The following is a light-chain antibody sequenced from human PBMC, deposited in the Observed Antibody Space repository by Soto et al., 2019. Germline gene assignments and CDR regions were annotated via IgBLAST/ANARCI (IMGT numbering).Light chain of an antibody. CDR1: SNDFGRYNQ. V-gene: IGLV2-23*03. Sequence: QSVLTQPASVSGSPGQSITISCTGSSNDFGRYNQVSWYQQHPGKAPKVMIYEGSQRPSGVSNRFSGSKSGNTASLTISGLQAEDEVYYYCGSYAVCSTFVCVFETGSMVNVL. CDR2: EGS. J-gene: IGLJ1*01. CDR3: GSYAVCSTFVCV.